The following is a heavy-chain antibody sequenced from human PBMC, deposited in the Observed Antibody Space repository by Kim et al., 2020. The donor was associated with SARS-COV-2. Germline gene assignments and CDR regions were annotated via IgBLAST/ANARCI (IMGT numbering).Heavy chain of an antibody. CDR1: CGSISSDSYY. D-gene: IGHD6-13*01. V-gene: IGHV4-39*01. CDR3: ARHRGYGSSNFDY. CDR2: IYYSGTT. Sequence: LSLPFTFSCGSISSDSYYWGWICQPPGKGLEWIGSIYYSGTTYYNPSLKSRVTISVDTSKNQFSLKLSSVTAADTAVYYCARHRGYGSSNFDYWGQG. J-gene: IGHJ4*02.